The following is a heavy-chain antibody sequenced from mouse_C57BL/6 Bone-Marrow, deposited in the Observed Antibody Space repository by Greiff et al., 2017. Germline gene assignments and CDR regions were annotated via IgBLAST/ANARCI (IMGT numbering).Heavy chain of an antibody. CDR1: GFTFSSYY. V-gene: IGHV5-6-2*01. CDR3: ARQEIHYYGYWAMDY. J-gene: IGHJ4*01. Sequence: EVKLMESGGGLVKLGGSLKLSCAASGFTFSSYYMSWVRQTPEKRLELVAAINSNGGSTYYPDTVKGRFTISRDNAKNTLYLQMSSLKSEDTALYYCARQEIHYYGYWAMDYWGQGTSVTVSS. CDR2: INSNGGST. D-gene: IGHD1-2*01.